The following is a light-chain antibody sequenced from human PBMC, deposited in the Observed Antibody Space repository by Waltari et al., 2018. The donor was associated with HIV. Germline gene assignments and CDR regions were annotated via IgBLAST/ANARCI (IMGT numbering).Light chain of an antibody. CDR2: EGN. Sequence: QSALTQPPAASGSPGQSVTISCTGTSNDIGPYNYVSWYQQHPYNAPSLLIYEGNKRRSGVPGRFSGAKSGNTASLTVSGLQAEDEADYYCSSYAGSGNLLLFGGGTKVTVL. J-gene: IGLJ6*01. V-gene: IGLV2-8*01. CDR1: SNDIGPYNY. CDR3: SSYAGSGNLLL.